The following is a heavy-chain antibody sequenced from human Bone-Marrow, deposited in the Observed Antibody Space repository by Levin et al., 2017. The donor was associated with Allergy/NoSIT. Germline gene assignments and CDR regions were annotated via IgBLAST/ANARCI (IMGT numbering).Heavy chain of an antibody. Sequence: GESLKISCAASGFTFSDFAMHWVRQASGKGLEWVGRIRSKANSYATAYAASVKGRFTISRDDSKNTAYLQMNSLKTEDTAVYYCTRHDEGFDYWGQGTLVTVSS. V-gene: IGHV3-73*01. J-gene: IGHJ4*02. CDR3: TRHDEGFDY. CDR2: IRSKANSYAT. CDR1: GFTFSDFA.